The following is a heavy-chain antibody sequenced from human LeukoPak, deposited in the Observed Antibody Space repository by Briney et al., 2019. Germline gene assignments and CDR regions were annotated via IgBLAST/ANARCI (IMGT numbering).Heavy chain of an antibody. CDR3: AQDPNGNYIGAFDF. CDR1: GLIFHNYA. Sequence: GGFLRLSCAASGLIFHNYALVWIRRAPGKGPEWVSAILGGGGTFYADAVKGRFTISRDNSKNTLYLQMNSLRAEDTATYYCAQDPNGNYIGAFDFWGRGTMVTVSS. CDR2: ILGGGGT. V-gene: IGHV3-23*01. D-gene: IGHD4-17*01. J-gene: IGHJ3*01.